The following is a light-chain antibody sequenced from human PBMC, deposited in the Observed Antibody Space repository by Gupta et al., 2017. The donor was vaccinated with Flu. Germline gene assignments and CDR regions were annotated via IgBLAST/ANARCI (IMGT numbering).Light chain of an antibody. CDR3: QQRSNWPPSLT. J-gene: IGKJ4*01. CDR2: DTS. V-gene: IGKV3-11*01. Sequence: EIVFTQSPVTLALSTGQRATLSCRASQSVNTFLAWYQQKPGQAPRLRIYDTSNRATGIPARFSGSGSGTDFTLTISSLEPEDVEVYYCQQRSNWPPSLTFGGGTKVEIK. CDR1: QSVNTF.